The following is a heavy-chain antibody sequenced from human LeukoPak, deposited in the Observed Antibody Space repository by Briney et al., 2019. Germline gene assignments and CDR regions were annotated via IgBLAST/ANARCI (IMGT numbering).Heavy chain of an antibody. J-gene: IGHJ4*02. Sequence: GGSLRLSCAASGFTFSGYWMTWVRQAPGKGLEWVASINQDGSEKYYVDSVKGRFTISRDNAKSSLFLEMNSLRVEDTAVYYCARGRSLDYWGQGALVTVSS. CDR2: INQDGSEK. CDR3: ARGRSLDY. V-gene: IGHV3-7*01. CDR1: GFTFSGYW.